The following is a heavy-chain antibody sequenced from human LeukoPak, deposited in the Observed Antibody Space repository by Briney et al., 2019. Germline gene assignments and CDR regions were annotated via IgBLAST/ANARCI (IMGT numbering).Heavy chain of an antibody. D-gene: IGHD2-15*01. J-gene: IGHJ4*02. V-gene: IGHV5-51*01. CDR2: IYPGDSDT. Sequence: GESLKISCKGSGYSFTSYWIGWVRQMPGKGLEWMGIIYPGDSDTRYSPSFQGQVTISADKSISTAYLQWGSLKASDTAMYYCARLSYCSGGSCYLAYWGQGTLVTVSS. CDR3: ARLSYCSGGSCYLAY. CDR1: GYSFTSYW.